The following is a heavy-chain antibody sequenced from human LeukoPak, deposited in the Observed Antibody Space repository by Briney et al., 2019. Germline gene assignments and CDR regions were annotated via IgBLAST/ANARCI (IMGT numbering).Heavy chain of an antibody. J-gene: IGHJ4*02. D-gene: IGHD3-9*01. V-gene: IGHV4-59*08. CDR3: ARGSRYYDLLTGYYNSPYYFDY. CDR1: GGSISSYY. CDR2: IYYSGST. Sequence: SETLSLTCTVSGGSISSYYWSWIRQPPGKGLEWVGYIYYSGSTNYNPSLKSRVTISVDTSKNQFSLKLSSVTAADTAVYYCARGSRYYDLLTGYYNSPYYFDYWGQGTLVTVSS.